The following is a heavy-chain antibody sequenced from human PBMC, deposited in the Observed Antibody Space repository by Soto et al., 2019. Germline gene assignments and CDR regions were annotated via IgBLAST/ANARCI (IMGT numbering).Heavy chain of an antibody. Sequence: ASVKVSCKASGYTFTGYYMHCVRQAPGQGLEWMGWINPNSGGTNYAQKFQGWVTMTRDTSISTAYMELSRLRSDDTAVYYCARDTAAAGPTDYYYYYGMDVWGQGTTVTVSS. D-gene: IGHD6-13*01. CDR3: ARDTAAAGPTDYYYYYGMDV. CDR1: GYTFTGYY. J-gene: IGHJ6*02. V-gene: IGHV1-2*04. CDR2: INPNSGGT.